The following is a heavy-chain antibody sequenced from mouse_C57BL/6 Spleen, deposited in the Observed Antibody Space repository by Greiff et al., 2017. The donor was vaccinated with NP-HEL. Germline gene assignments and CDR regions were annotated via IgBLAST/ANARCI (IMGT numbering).Heavy chain of an antibody. D-gene: IGHD2-4*01. Sequence: VTLVESGPEPVKPGASVKISRQASGYAFSSFWMNWVKQRPGTGLEWVGRIYPGYGDTYYNGKFKGKATLTADKSSSTAYMQLSSLTSEDSAVYFCARGDYDGYAMDYWGQGTSVTVSS. V-gene: IGHV1-82*01. CDR1: GYAFSSFW. CDR3: ARGDYDGYAMDY. CDR2: IYPGYGDT. J-gene: IGHJ4*01.